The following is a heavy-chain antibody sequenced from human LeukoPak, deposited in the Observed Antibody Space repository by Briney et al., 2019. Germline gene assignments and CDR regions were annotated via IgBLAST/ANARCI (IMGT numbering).Heavy chain of an antibody. CDR1: GFTFSSYG. Sequence: GRSLRLSCAASGFTFSSYGMHWVRQAPGKGLEWVAVISYDGSNKYYADSVKGRFTISRDNSKNTLYLQMNSLRAEDTAVYYCALSSGGPFDYWGQGTLVTVSS. CDR3: ALSSGGPFDY. V-gene: IGHV3-30*03. CDR2: ISYDGSNK. D-gene: IGHD6-19*01. J-gene: IGHJ4*02.